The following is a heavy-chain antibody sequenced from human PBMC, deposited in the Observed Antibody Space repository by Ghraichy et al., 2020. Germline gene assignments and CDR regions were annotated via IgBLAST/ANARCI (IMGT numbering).Heavy chain of an antibody. CDR2: INPNSGGT. CDR3: AREARQQLVSDAFDI. D-gene: IGHD6-13*01. Sequence: ASVKVSCKASGYTFTGYYMHWVRQAPGQGLEWMGRINPNSGGTNYAQKFQGRVTMTRDTSISTAYMELSRLRSDDTAVYYCAREARQQLVSDAFDIWGQGTMVTVSS. CDR1: GYTFTGYY. J-gene: IGHJ3*02. V-gene: IGHV1-2*06.